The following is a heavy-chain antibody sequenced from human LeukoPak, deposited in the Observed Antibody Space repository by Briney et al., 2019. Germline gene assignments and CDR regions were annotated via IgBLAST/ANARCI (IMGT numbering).Heavy chain of an antibody. J-gene: IGHJ6*02. CDR2: IYYSGST. CDR3: ARAPITMVRGVIITKRYYGMDV. CDR1: GGSISSYY. V-gene: IGHV4-59*08. Sequence: SETLSLICTVSGGSISSYYWSWIRQPPGKGLEWIGYIYYSGSTNYNPSLKSRVTISVDTSKNQFSLKLSSVTAADTAVYYCARAPITMVRGVIITKRYYGMDVWGQGTTVTVSS. D-gene: IGHD3-10*01.